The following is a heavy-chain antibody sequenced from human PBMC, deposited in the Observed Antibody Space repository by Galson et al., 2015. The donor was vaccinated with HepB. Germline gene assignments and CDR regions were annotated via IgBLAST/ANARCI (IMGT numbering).Heavy chain of an antibody. J-gene: IGHJ3*02. CDR3: AKGDTPWCGFDI. D-gene: IGHD2-8*01. CDR2: ISDGGDTT. CDR1: GFTFSTFA. Sequence: SLRLSCATSGFTFSTFAMTWVRQAPGKGLEWVSSISDGGDTTYYADSVKGRFSITRDVSKSTLSLQMNSLRAEDTAVYYCAKGDTPWCGFDIWGQGTMVTVSS. V-gene: IGHV3-23*01.